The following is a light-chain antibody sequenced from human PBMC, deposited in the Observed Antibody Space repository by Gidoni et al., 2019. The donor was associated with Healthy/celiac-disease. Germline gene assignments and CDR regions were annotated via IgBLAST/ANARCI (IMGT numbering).Light chain of an antibody. J-gene: IGKJ5*01. Sequence: DIQLTQSPSFLSASVGDRVTITCRASQGISSYLAWYQQKPGKDPKLLIYAASTLQSGVPSRFSGSGCGTEFTLTISSLQPEDFATYYCQQLNSYSITFGQGTRLEIK. CDR2: AAS. CDR3: QQLNSYSIT. V-gene: IGKV1-9*01. CDR1: QGISSY.